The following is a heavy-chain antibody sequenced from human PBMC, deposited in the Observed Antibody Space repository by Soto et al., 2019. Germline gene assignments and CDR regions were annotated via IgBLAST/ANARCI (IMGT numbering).Heavy chain of an antibody. CDR1: GFTFSSYG. CDR3: ARDNVGYFDY. J-gene: IGHJ4*02. Sequence: QVQPVESGGGVVQPGRSLRLSCAASGFTFSSYGMDWVRQAPGKGLEWVAVIWYDGSNKYYADSVKGRFTISRDNSKNTLYLQMNSLRAEDTAVYYCARDNVGYFDYWGQGTLVTVSS. D-gene: IGHD2-15*01. CDR2: IWYDGSNK. V-gene: IGHV3-33*01.